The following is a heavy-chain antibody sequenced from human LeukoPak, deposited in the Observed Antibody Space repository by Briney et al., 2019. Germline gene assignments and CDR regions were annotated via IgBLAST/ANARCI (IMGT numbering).Heavy chain of an antibody. Sequence: GGSLRLSCAASGFSFSLYAMNWVRQAPGKGLEWISYINSGGDDIHYAASVRGRFTISRDDAGNTLFLQLSSLRAEDTAVYYCARDTIQPGLIDDWGQGTLVTVSS. J-gene: IGHJ4*02. CDR3: ARDTIQPGLIDD. CDR2: INSGGDDI. V-gene: IGHV3-21*05. D-gene: IGHD2-2*01. CDR1: GFSFSLYA.